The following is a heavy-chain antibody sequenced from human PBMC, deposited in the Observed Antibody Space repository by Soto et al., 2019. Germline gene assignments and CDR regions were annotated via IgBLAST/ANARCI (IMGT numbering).Heavy chain of an antibody. CDR2: MYYNGSI. D-gene: IGHD3-16*01. Sequence: SETLSLTCNVSGGSISNYYWTWVRQSPEKGLEWIGYMYYNGSINYNPSLKSRVTISIDTSKNQFSLTLKSVTAADTAVYYCASGGNWFDPWGQGVLVTVSS. J-gene: IGHJ5*02. CDR3: ASGGNWFDP. CDR1: GGSISNYY. V-gene: IGHV4-59*01.